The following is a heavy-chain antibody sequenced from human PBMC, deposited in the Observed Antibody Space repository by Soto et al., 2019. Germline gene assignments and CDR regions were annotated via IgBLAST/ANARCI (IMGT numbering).Heavy chain of an antibody. CDR3: AKDRVGGTFYTPLGF. J-gene: IGHJ4*02. CDR1: GFNFDNYG. D-gene: IGHD1-7*01. Sequence: QVQLVESGGGVVQPGGSLRLSCQASGFNFDNYGMHWVRQAPGKGLEWVAVITYEGSFQYYADSVKGRFTISRDNSKNTLFLHLNTLKPEDTAVYHCAKDRVGGTFYTPLGFWGQGTLVTVSS. V-gene: IGHV3-30*18. CDR2: ITYEGSFQ.